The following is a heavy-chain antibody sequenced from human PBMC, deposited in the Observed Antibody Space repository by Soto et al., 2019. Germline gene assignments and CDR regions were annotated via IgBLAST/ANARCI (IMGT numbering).Heavy chain of an antibody. J-gene: IGHJ5*01. CDR2: INVYNGET. Sequence: ASVKVSCKASGYTFSGYHMHWVRQAPGQGLEWMGWINVYNGETNIPQKFQGRVAMTRDTSITTAYVELSRLRFDDTAVYFCAREGATRRPSRPAIGWLESWGQGTLVTVSS. CDR1: GYTFSGYH. CDR3: AREGATRRPSRPAIGWLES. V-gene: IGHV1-2*02. D-gene: IGHD2-2*02.